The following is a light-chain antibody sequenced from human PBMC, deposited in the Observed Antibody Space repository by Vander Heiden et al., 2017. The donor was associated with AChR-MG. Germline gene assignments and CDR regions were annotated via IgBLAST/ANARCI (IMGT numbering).Light chain of an antibody. V-gene: IGKV1-5*01. CDR2: DAS. CDR1: QSIGSW. Sequence: IQMTQSPSTLSASVGDRVTITCRASQSIGSWLAWYQQKPGKAPKLLIYDASSLQSGVPSRFSGSGSGTEFTLTISSLQPDDFATYYCQQYNSYPYTFGQGTNLEIK. CDR3: QQYNSYPYT. J-gene: IGKJ2*01.